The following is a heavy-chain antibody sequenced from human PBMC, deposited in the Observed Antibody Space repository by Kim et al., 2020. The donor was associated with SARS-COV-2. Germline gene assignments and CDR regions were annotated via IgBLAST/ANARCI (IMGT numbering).Heavy chain of an antibody. CDR3: TRGVVDGYWN. D-gene: IGHD1-1*01. CDR2: GST. V-gene: IGHV3-53*03. Sequence: GSTYNAATVRDRFTISRDNSENTLYLQMDSLRAEDTAVYYCTRGVVDGYWNWGQGTLVTVSS. J-gene: IGHJ4*02.